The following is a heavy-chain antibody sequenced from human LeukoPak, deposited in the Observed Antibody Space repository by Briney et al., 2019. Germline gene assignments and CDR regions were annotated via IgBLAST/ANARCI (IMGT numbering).Heavy chain of an antibody. D-gene: IGHD2-8*02. CDR1: GGSITSRYYY. CDR3: VRDVLSYGSSQSSFDY. V-gene: IGHV4-39*02. J-gene: IGHJ4*02. Sequence: SETLSLTCTVSGGSITSRYYYWSWSRQPPGERLQWIGSIDYTAKTFYSPSLKSRVTISGDTSTNHFTLQRPSMTAATTAFYYGVRDVLSYGSSQSSFDYWGQGSLVTVSS. CDR2: IDYTAKT.